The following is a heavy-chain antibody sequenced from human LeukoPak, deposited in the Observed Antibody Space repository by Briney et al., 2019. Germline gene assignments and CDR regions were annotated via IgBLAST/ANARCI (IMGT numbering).Heavy chain of an antibody. Sequence: PGGSQRLSCAASGFTFSNNVMSWVRQAPGKGLEWVSAISGSGGSTYYADSVKGRFTISRDNSKSTLYLQVNGLRTEDTAVYYCAKDRLLNCRGDCYIFDYWGQGTVVTVSS. J-gene: IGHJ4*02. CDR2: ISGSGGST. CDR3: AKDRLLNCRGDCYIFDY. D-gene: IGHD2-21*02. CDR1: GFTFSNNV. V-gene: IGHV3-23*01.